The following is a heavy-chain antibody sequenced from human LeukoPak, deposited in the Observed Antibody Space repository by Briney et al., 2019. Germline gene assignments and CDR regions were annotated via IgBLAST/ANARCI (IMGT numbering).Heavy chain of an antibody. D-gene: IGHD3-10*01. CDR1: GFTFSTYA. CDR3: ATTYYYGSGVASAFDI. Sequence: PGGSLRLSCAASGFTFSTYAMSWFRQAPGKGLEWVSAIGGSGRSTYYADSVKGRFTISRDNSKNTLYLQMNSLGPEDTAVYYCATTYYYGSGVASAFDIWGQGTLVTVSS. V-gene: IGHV3-23*01. CDR2: IGGSGRST. J-gene: IGHJ3*02.